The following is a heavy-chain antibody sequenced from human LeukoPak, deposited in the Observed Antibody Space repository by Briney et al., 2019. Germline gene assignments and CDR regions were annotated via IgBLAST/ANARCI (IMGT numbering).Heavy chain of an antibody. D-gene: IGHD1-26*01. J-gene: IGHJ4*02. V-gene: IGHV1-2*02. CDR1: GYTFTGYY. Sequence: GASVKVSCKASGYTFTGYYMHWVRQAPGQGLEGMGWINPNSGGTNYAQKFQGRVTMTRDTSISTAYMELSRLRSDDTAVYYCARDLSGSFALGYWGQGTLVTVSS. CDR2: INPNSGGT. CDR3: ARDLSGSFALGY.